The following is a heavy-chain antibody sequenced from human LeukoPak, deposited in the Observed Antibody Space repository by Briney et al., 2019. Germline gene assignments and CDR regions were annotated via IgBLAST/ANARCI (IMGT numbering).Heavy chain of an antibody. CDR2: INPNNGDT. CDR1: GYTFTANY. Sequence: ASVKVSCKASGYTFTANYIHWVRQAPGQGLEWMGWINPNNGDTNYAQKFQGRVTMTRDTSISIANMELSSLRHDDTAVYYCARLADPYGMDVWGQGTTVSVSS. J-gene: IGHJ6*02. V-gene: IGHV1-2*02. D-gene: IGHD3-3*02. CDR3: ARLADPYGMDV.